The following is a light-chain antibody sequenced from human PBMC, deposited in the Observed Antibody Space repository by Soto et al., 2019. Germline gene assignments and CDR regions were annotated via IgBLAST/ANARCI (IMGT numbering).Light chain of an antibody. CDR1: SCDIGGYNF. J-gene: IGLJ3*02. CDR3: SSYTTSSTLV. Sequence: QSALTQPASVSGSPGQSITISCTGTSCDIGGYNFVSWYQQHPGKAPKLMIYDVTNRPPGLSDRFSGSKSGNTASLTISGLQAEDEADYYCSSYTTSSTLVFGGGTKVTVL. V-gene: IGLV2-14*03. CDR2: DVT.